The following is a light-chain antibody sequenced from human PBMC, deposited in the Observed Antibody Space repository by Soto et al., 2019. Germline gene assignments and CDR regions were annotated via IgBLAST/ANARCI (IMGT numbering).Light chain of an antibody. V-gene: IGKV1-16*02. CDR3: QQYNSYPLT. J-gene: IGKJ5*01. CDR1: QGINNY. Sequence: DIQMTQSPSSLSASIGDRVTITCRASQGINNYLAWFQQKPGRAPKSLIYAASNLQSGVPSKFSGSGSGTDFTLTIDNLQPEDFATYYCQQYNSYPLTFGQATRLDIK. CDR2: AAS.